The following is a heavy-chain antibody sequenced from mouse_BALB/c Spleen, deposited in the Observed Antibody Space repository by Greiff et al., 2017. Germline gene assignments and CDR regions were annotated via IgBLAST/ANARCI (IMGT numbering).Heavy chain of an antibody. D-gene: IGHD2-14*01. CDR3: ARDYRYARMDY. V-gene: IGHV3-6*02. CDR1: GYSITSGYY. J-gene: IGHJ4*01. Sequence: ESGPGLVKPSQSLSLTCSVTGYSITSGYYWTWIRQFPGNKLEWMGYISYDGSNNYNPSLKNRISITRDTSKNQFFLKLNSVTTEDTATYYCARDYRYARMDYWGQGTSVTVSS. CDR2: ISYDGSN.